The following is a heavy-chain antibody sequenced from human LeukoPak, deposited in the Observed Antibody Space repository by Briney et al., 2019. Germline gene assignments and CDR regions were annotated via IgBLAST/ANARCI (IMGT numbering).Heavy chain of an antibody. CDR2: IKSKTDGGAT. CDR3: TPEPDIVVVPAASGFDS. CDR1: GFTFCNVW. D-gene: IGHD2-2*01. V-gene: IGHV3-15*01. J-gene: IGHJ4*02. Sequence: GGSLRLSCAASGFTFCNVWMRWLRQAPGKGLEWGSRIKSKTDGGATNYAARVKGRITISRDDSKKTLNRQMNNVTTEYTAVCYSTPEPDIVVVPAASGFDSWGQGTLVTVSS.